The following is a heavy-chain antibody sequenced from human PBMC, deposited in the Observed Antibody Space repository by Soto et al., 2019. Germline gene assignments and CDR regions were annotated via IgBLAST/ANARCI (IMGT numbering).Heavy chain of an antibody. J-gene: IGHJ6*02. Sequence: SATLSLTCTVSGGSISSYYWSWIRQPPGKGLEWIGYIYYSGSTNYNPSLKSRVTISVDTSKNQFSLKLSSVTAADTAVYYCARFGGLRSSYGMDVWGQGTTVTVS. CDR2: IYYSGST. CDR1: GGSISSYY. D-gene: IGHD2-15*01. V-gene: IGHV4-59*01. CDR3: ARFGGLRSSYGMDV.